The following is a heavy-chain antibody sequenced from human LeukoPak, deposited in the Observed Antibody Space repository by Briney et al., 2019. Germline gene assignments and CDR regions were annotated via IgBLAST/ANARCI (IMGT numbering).Heavy chain of an antibody. V-gene: IGHV3-72*01. J-gene: IGHJ4*02. CDR3: VRASTDYYFDY. CDR2: IRKKTNGYST. D-gene: IGHD3-9*01. Sequence: GGSLRLSCAASGFIFSDHYMDWVRQAPGEGLEWVGRIRKKTNGYSTEYASSVKGRFTISRDDSRNSLYLQMNSLKTEDTAVYYCVRASTDYYFDYRGRGTLVTVSS. CDR1: GFIFSDHY.